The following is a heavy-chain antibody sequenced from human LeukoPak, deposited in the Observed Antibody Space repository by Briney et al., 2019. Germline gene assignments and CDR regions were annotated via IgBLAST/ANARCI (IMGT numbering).Heavy chain of an antibody. Sequence: SETLSLTCSVSGGSISRYYWAWIRQPAGKELEWIGRIYASGSTKYHPSLRSRVDMSVDTSKNQFSLKLSSVTAADTAVYYCARGGQSGWYSQRAPHFDYWGQGTLVTVSS. D-gene: IGHD6-19*01. J-gene: IGHJ4*02. CDR3: ARGGQSGWYSQRAPHFDY. V-gene: IGHV4-4*07. CDR1: GGSISRYY. CDR2: IYASGST.